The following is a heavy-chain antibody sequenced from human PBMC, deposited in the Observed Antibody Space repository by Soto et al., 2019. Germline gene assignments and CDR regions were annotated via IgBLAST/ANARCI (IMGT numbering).Heavy chain of an antibody. Sequence: SETLSLTXDVSGASITTYYWTWIRQAPGKGLEWIGNVYHTGSTDYNSSLKSRVTISVDTSKNQFSLNMNSVTAADTAVYYCARRLFGSGWTLDSWGQGALVTVSS. V-gene: IGHV4-59*01. J-gene: IGHJ4*02. CDR2: VYHTGST. D-gene: IGHD6-19*01. CDR1: GASITTYY. CDR3: ARRLFGSGWTLDS.